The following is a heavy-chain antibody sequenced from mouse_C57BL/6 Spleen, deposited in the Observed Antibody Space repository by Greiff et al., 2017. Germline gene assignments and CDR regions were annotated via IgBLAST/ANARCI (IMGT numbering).Heavy chain of an antibody. Sequence: VKLQQSGAELARPGASVKLSCKASGYTFTSYGISWVKQRTGQGLEWIGEIYPRSGNTYYNEKFKGKATLTADKSSSTAYMELRSLTSEDSAVYFCARREETYYFDYWGQGTTLTVSS. J-gene: IGHJ2*01. CDR2: IYPRSGNT. CDR1: GYTFTSYG. V-gene: IGHV1-81*01. CDR3: ARREETYYFDY.